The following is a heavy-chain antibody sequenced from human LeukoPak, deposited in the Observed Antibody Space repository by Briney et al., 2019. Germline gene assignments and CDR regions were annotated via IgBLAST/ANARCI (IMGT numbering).Heavy chain of an antibody. CDR2: INAGNGNR. CDR3: ARSWGPGVRGVIIHQYNWFDP. CDR1: GYTFTSYA. J-gene: IGHJ5*02. V-gene: IGHV1-3*01. D-gene: IGHD3-10*01. Sequence: GASVKVSCKASGYTFTSYAMHWVRQAPGQRLEWMGWINAGNGNRKYSQKFQGRVTITRDTSASTAYTELSSLRSEDTAGYYCARSWGPGVRGVIIHQYNWFDPWGQGTLVTVSS.